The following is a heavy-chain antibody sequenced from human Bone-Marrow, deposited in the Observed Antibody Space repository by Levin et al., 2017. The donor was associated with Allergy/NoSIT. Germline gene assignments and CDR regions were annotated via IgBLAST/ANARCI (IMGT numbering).Heavy chain of an antibody. Sequence: GESLKISCPASGFSLSSHAVHWVRQAPGKGLEWVAVISSVGDKTYYENSVKGRFTLSSDNSEDTLFLQMDSLRPEDTGVYFCARSPRHDTWHFDYWGQGTLVIVSS. J-gene: IGHJ4*02. V-gene: IGHV3-30-3*01. CDR1: GFSLSSHA. CDR2: ISSVGDKT. CDR3: ARSPRHDTWHFDY. D-gene: IGHD1-1*01.